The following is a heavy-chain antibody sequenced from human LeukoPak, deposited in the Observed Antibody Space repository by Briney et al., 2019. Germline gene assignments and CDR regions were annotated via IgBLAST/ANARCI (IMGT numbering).Heavy chain of an antibody. CDR3: VRDLDTVTTAFLVY. J-gene: IGHJ4*02. CDR1: GFTFSSYS. D-gene: IGHD4-11*01. CDR2: VSRSSRYM. V-gene: IGHV3-21*01. Sequence: PGGSLRLSCAASGFTFSSYSMNWVRQAPGKGLEWVSSVSRSSRYMYYADSVKGRFTISRDDAKNSLSLQMDSLRAEDSVVYYCVRDLDTVTTAFLVYWGQGTLVTVSS.